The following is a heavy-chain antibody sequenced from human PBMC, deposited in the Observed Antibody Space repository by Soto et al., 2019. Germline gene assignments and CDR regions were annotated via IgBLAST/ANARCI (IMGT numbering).Heavy chain of an antibody. J-gene: IGHJ4*02. V-gene: IGHV3-30*03. CDR1: GFTFSSYG. CDR2: ISYDGSNK. D-gene: IGHD5-18*01. Sequence: QVQLVESGGGVVQPGRSLRLSCAASGFTFSSYGMHWVRQAPGKGLEWVAVISYDGSNKYYADSVKGRFTISRDNSKNTLYLQMNSLRAEDTAVYYCAATWDGYSYGDGVYYFDYWRQGTLVTVSS. CDR3: AATWDGYSYGDGVYYFDY.